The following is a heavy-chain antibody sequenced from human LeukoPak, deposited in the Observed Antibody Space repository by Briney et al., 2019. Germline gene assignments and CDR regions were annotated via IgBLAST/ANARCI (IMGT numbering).Heavy chain of an antibody. CDR1: GFTFSNYS. CDR3: ARVTSTG. V-gene: IGHV3-48*04. D-gene: IGHD1-1*01. Sequence: PGGSLRLSCAASGFTFSNYSMNWVRQAPGKGLEWISYISSSSSTIYFADSVKGRFTISRDNAKKSLYLQMNSLRAEDTAVYYCARVTSTGWGQGTLVTVSS. CDR2: ISSSSSTI. J-gene: IGHJ4*02.